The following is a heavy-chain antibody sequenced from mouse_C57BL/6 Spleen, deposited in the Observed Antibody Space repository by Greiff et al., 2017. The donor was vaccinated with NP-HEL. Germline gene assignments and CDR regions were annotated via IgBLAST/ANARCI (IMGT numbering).Heavy chain of an antibody. CDR3: GAGGWYHAYFDN. Sequence: EVQLQESGGGLVKPGGSLKLSCAASGFTFSDYGMHWVRQAPEKGLEWVAYISSGSSTIYYADTVKGRFTISRDNAKNTLFLQMTSLRSEDTAMYYSGAGGWYHAYFDNWGQGTTLTVSS. J-gene: IGHJ2*01. CDR2: ISSGSSTI. V-gene: IGHV5-17*01. CDR1: GFTFSDYG. D-gene: IGHD2-1*01.